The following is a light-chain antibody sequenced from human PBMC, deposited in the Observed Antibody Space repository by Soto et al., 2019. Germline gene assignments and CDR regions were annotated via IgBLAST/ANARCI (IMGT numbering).Light chain of an antibody. V-gene: IGLV1-47*01. Sequence: QSVLTQPPSASGTPGQRVTISCSGRNSNIGSNYVYWYQQVPGTAPKLLIYTNNQRPSGVPDRFSGSRSGTSASLVISGLRSADEADYYCGARLKSLSRTWVFGGGTKLTVL. CDR2: TNN. CDR3: GARLKSLSRTWV. CDR1: NSNIGSNY. J-gene: IGLJ3*02.